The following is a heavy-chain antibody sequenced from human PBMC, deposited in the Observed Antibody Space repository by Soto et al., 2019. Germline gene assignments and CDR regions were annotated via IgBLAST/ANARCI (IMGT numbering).Heavy chain of an antibody. CDR3: AREQDDYGDYDY. Sequence: GASVEVSFKTSGYTFTRYFMQWVGQAPGQGLEWMGIINPSGGSTSYAQKFQGRVTMTRDTSTSTVYMELSSLRSEDTAVYYCAREQDDYGDYDYWGQGTLVTVSS. CDR2: INPSGGST. V-gene: IGHV1-46*03. J-gene: IGHJ4*02. D-gene: IGHD4-17*01. CDR1: GYTFTRYF.